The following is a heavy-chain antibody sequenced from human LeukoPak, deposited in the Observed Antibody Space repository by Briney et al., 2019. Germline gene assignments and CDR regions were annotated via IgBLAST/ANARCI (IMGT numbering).Heavy chain of an antibody. CDR3: ARLAHYYYGSGSSRYDY. CDR2: INHSGST. V-gene: IGHV4-34*01. J-gene: IGHJ4*02. CDR1: GGSFSGYY. Sequence: PSETLSLTCAVYGGSFSGYYWSWIRQPPGKGLEWIGDINHSGSTNYNPSLKSRVTISVDTSKNQFSLKLSSVTAADTAVYYCARLAHYYYGSGSSRYDYWGQGTLVTVSS. D-gene: IGHD3-10*01.